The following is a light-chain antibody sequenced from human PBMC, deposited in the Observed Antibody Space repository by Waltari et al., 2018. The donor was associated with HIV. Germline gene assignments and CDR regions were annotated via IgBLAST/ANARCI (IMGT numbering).Light chain of an antibody. V-gene: IGKV1-12*01. CDR2: AAS. J-gene: IGKJ5*01. Sequence: DIQMTQSPSSVSASVGDRVTITGRASQDITKWLTWYQQRPGKAPKLLISAASTLESGVPSRFSGSGYGTDFTLTINSLQPEDFATYYCQQADSLPLTFGQGTRLEIK. CDR3: QQADSLPLT. CDR1: QDITKW.